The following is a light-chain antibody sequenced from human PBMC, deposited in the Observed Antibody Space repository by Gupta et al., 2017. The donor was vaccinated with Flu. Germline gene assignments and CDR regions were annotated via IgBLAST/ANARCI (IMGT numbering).Light chain of an antibody. CDR1: SSNIENNY. V-gene: IGLV1-51*02. Sequence: QSVLTQPPSVSAAPGQKVTISCSGSSSNIENNYLSWYQQLPGTAPKLLIYENNKRPSGIPDRFSGSKSDTSATLGITGLQTGDEADYYCGTWDSSLSAWVFGGGTKLTVL. J-gene: IGLJ3*02. CDR3: GTWDSSLSAWV. CDR2: ENN.